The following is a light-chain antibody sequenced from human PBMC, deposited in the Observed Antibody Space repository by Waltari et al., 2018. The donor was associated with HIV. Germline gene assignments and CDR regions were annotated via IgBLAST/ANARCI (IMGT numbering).Light chain of an antibody. J-gene: IGLJ3*02. V-gene: IGLV3-19*01. CDR2: GKN. CDR3: NSRDSSGNHLWV. CDR1: SLRGY. Sequence: SSELTQDPAVSVALGQTVRITCQGDSLRGYMQTGTQQKPGQAPVLVIYGKNNRPSGIPDRFSGSSSGNTASLTITGAQAEDEADYYCNSRDSSGNHLWVFGGGTKLTVL.